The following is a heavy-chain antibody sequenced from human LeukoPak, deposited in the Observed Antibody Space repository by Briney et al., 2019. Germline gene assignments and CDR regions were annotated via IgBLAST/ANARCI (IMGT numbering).Heavy chain of an antibody. J-gene: IGHJ4*02. CDR2: TSSDGGIR. D-gene: IGHD6-19*01. Sequence: GGSLRLSCAASGFAFSRFGMHWVRQTPDKGLEWLAVTSSDGGIRYYGDSVKGRFTISRDNSKNTLYLQINNLRPEDTAVYYCAKERAVADMFDYWGQGTVVTVSS. V-gene: IGHV3-30*18. CDR1: GFAFSRFG. CDR3: AKERAVADMFDY.